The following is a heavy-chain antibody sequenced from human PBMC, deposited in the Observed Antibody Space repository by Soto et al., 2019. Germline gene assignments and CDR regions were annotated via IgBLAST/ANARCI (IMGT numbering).Heavy chain of an antibody. CDR3: AKDSSGYYTYYYMDV. CDR2: ISYDGSNK. CDR1: GFTFSSYG. Sequence: GGSLRLSCAASGFTFSSYGMHWVRQAPVKGLEWVAVISYDGSNKYYADSVKGRFTISRDNSKNTLYLQMNSLRAEDTAVYYCAKDSSGYYTYYYMDVWGKGTTVTVSS. D-gene: IGHD3-3*01. V-gene: IGHV3-30*18. J-gene: IGHJ6*03.